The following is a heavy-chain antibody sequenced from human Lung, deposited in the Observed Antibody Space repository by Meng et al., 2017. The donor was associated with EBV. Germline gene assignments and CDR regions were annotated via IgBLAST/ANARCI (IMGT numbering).Heavy chain of an antibody. CDR2: IIPILGIA. J-gene: IGHJ4*02. CDR1: GYSFSSYY. V-gene: IGHV1-69*10. CDR3: ARERPGGMATTPYFDY. Sequence: QGQVVQSGAEGKKPGASVKVSCKASGYSFSSYYIHWVRQAPGQGLEWMGGIIPILGIANYAQKFQGRVTITADKSTSTAYMELSSLRSEDTAVYYCARERPGGMATTPYFDYWGQGTLVTVSS. D-gene: IGHD5-24*01.